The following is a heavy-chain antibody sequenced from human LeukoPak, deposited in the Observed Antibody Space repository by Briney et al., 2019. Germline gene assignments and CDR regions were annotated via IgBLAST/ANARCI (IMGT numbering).Heavy chain of an antibody. D-gene: IGHD3-22*01. Sequence: SVKVSCKASGGTFSSYAISWVRQAPGQGLEWMERIIPILGIANYAQKFQGRVTITADKSTSTAYMELSSLRSEDTAVYYCARDSSGYYLLHYGMDVWGQGTTVTVSS. CDR2: IIPILGIA. J-gene: IGHJ6*02. CDR3: ARDSSGYYLLHYGMDV. CDR1: GGTFSSYA. V-gene: IGHV1-69*04.